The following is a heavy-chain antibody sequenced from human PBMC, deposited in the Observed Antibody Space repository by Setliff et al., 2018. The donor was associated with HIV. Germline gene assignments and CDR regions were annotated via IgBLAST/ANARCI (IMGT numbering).Heavy chain of an antibody. V-gene: IGHV1-2*02. CDR2: INYNSGGT. J-gene: IGHJ6*03. CDR1: GYTFTGYD. Sequence: ASVKVSCKASGYTFTGYDINWVRQAPGQGLEWMGWINYNSGGTNYAQKFQGRVTMTRDTSISTVYMEVSRLRSDDTAVYYCARSPPYYYYMDVWGKGTTVTVSS. CDR3: ARSPPYYYYMDV.